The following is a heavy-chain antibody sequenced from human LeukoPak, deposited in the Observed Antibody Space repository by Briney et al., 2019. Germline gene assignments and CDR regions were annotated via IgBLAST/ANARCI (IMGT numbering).Heavy chain of an antibody. CDR1: GGSFSGYY. J-gene: IGHJ5*02. CDR2: INHSGST. CDR3: ARVYCSGTSCYNAIFYP. D-gene: IGHD2-2*01. V-gene: IGHV4-34*01. Sequence: SETLSLTCAVYGGSFSGYYWSWIRQPPGKGLEWIGEINHSGSTNYNPSLKSRVTISVDTSKNQFSLKLSSVTAEDTAVYYCARVYCSGTSCYNAIFYPWGQGTLVTVSS.